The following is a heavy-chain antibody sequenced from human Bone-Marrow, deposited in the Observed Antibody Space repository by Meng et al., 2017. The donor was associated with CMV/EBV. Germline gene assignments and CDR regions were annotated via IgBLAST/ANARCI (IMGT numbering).Heavy chain of an antibody. CDR2: VSYDGTKK. J-gene: IGHJ6*02. D-gene: IGHD5/OR15-5a*01. CDR1: GFNFSSYA. V-gene: IGHV3-30*04. Sequence: SLKISCAASGFNFSSYAMHWVRQAPGKGLEWVAVVSYDGTKKYNAESVKGRFTISRDKSKNTVYLQVNSLRAEDTAVYYCARDLSLYYYFGMDVWGQGTTVTVSS. CDR3: ARDLSLYYYFGMDV.